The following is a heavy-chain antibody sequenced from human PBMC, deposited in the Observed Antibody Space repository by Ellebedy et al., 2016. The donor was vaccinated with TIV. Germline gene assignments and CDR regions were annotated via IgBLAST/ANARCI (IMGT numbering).Heavy chain of an antibody. CDR1: GFTFSDHY. CDR2: SRNKAKSYTT. J-gene: IGHJ4*02. Sequence: GESLKISCAVSGFTFSDHYMDWVRLAPGKGPEWVGRSRNKAKSYTTDYAASVKGRFTISRDDSKNSLYLQMNSLRAGDTAIYYCARLRYFGSGSYSDYWGQGTLVTVSS. V-gene: IGHV3-72*01. D-gene: IGHD3-10*01. CDR3: ARLRYFGSGSYSDY.